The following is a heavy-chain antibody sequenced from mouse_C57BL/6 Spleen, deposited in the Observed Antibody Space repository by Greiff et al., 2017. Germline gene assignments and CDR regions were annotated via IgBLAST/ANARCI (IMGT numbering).Heavy chain of an antibody. CDR1: DYAFPSHG. D-gene: IGHD2-10*01. J-gene: IGHJ4*01. CDR2: INRSGSST. Sequence: EVQLVEPGGGLVQPGASLKLSCESSDYAFPSHGMSWVRQTPGQGLELVAAINRSGSSTYYPDTMERRFIIARDNTKKTLYLHMSSVKSEDTALYDSERRDLLYAMDYWGQGTSVTVSS. V-gene: IGHV5-2*01. CDR3: ERRDLLYAMDY.